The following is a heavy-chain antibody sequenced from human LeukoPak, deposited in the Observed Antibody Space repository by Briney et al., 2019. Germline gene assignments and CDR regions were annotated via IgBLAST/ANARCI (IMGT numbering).Heavy chain of an antibody. V-gene: IGHV3-48*01. CDR3: ARDATPTQLWFRGSFDY. CDR2: ISSSSLSI. J-gene: IGHJ4*02. Sequence: PGGSLRLSCAASGFTFSDFGMTWVRQAPGKGLEWVSYISSSSLSIYYADSVKGRLTISRDNARNSLYLQMNSLRAEDTAMYYCARDATPTQLWFRGSFDYWGLGALVTVAS. CDR1: GFTFSDFG. D-gene: IGHD5-18*01.